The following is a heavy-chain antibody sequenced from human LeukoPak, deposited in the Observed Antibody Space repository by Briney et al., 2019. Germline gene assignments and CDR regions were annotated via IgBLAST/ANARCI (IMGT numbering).Heavy chain of an antibody. CDR1: GFTFSSYG. J-gene: IGHJ4*02. CDR3: ARDITQYSSSWYSY. D-gene: IGHD6-13*01. V-gene: IGHV3-33*01. Sequence: GGSLRLSCAASGFTFSSYGMHWVRQAPGKGLEWLAVIWYDGSNKYYADSVKGRFTISRDNSKNTLYLQMNSLRAEDTAVYYCARDITQYSSSWYSYWGQGTLVTVSS. CDR2: IWYDGSNK.